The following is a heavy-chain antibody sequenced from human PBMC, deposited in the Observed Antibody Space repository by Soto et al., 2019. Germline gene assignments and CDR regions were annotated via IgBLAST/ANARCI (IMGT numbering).Heavy chain of an antibody. J-gene: IGHJ6*02. CDR3: SRQGFGPLHGLVDV. CDR2: VHHSWGS. D-gene: IGHD3-10*01. CDR1: GGSISSYY. V-gene: IGHV4-59*08. Sequence: QVQLQESGPGLVKPSETLSLSCTVSGGSISSYYWSWFRQSPGKRMEWIGYVHHSWGSSYNPSLRSRGAISLEPAKTQFPLKVTSVTATDTAVYYGSRQGFGPLHGLVDVWGQGTTVTVSS.